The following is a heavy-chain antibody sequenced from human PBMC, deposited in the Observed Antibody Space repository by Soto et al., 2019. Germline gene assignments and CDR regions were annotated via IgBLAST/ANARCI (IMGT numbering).Heavy chain of an antibody. J-gene: IGHJ6*03. D-gene: IGHD1-20*01. CDR2: ISSSSSYI. CDR1: GFTFSSYS. Sequence: GGSLRLSCAASGFTFSSYSMNWVRQAPGKGLEWVSSISSSSSYIYYADSVKGRFTISRDNAKNSLYLQMNSLRAEDTAVYYCARGYNWNYYYYYMDVWGKGTTVTVSS. CDR3: ARGYNWNYYYYYMDV. V-gene: IGHV3-21*01.